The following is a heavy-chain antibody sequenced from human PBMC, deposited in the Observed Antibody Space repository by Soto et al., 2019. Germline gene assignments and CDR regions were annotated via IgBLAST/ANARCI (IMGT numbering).Heavy chain of an antibody. CDR3: ARAHSSSSHFDY. D-gene: IGHD6-6*01. Sequence: ASVKVSCKTSGYTFTGYYMHWVRQAPGQGLEWMGWINPNSGGTNYAQKFQGRVTMTRDASINTAYMELSRLRSDDTAVYYCARAHSSSSHFDYWGQGTLVTVSS. CDR2: INPNSGGT. J-gene: IGHJ4*02. V-gene: IGHV1-2*02. CDR1: GYTFTGYY.